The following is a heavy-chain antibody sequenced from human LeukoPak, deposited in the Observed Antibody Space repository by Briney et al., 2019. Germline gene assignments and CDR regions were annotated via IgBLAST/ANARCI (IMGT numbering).Heavy chain of an antibody. CDR2: IYYSGST. J-gene: IGHJ4*02. CDR3: AREGGVMVAANTYYFDY. D-gene: IGHD2-15*01. V-gene: IGHV4-39*07. CDR1: GGSISSSSYY. Sequence: SETLSLTCTVSGGSISSSSYYWGWIRQPPGKGLEWNGSIYYSGSTYYNPSLKSRVTISVDTSKNQFSLKLSSVTAADTAVYYCAREGGVMVAANTYYFDYWGQGTLVTVSS.